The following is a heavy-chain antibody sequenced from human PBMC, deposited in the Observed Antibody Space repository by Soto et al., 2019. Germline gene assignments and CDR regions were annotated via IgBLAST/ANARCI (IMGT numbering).Heavy chain of an antibody. Sequence: SETLSLTCAVYGGSFSGYYWSWIRQPPGKGLEWIGEINHSGSTNYNPSLKSRVTISVDTSKNQFSLKLSSVTAADTAVYYCARVQPHIAVTFRDCDYWGQGTLVTVSS. D-gene: IGHD6-19*01. V-gene: IGHV4-34*01. CDR2: INHSGST. J-gene: IGHJ4*02. CDR3: ARVQPHIAVTFRDCDY. CDR1: GGSFSGYY.